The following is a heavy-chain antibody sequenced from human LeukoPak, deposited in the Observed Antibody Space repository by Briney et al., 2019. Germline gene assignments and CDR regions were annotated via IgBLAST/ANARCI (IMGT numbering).Heavy chain of an antibody. D-gene: IGHD4-17*01. J-gene: IGHJ6*03. V-gene: IGHV5-51*01. CDR3: ARTTTVTTYYYYMDV. CDR1: GYSFTSYW. CDR2: IYPGDSDT. Sequence: GESLKITCKGSGYSFTSYWIGWVRQMPGKGLEWMGIIYPGDSDTRYSPSFQGQVTISADKSISTAYLQWSSLKASDTAMYYCARTTTVTTYYYYMDVWGKGTTVTVSS.